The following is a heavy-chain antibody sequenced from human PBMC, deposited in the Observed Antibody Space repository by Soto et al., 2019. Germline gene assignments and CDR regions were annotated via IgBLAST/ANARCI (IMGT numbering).Heavy chain of an antibody. V-gene: IGHV4-59*01. CDR2: INYSGNT. Sequence: QVQLQESGPGLVKPSEILSLTCTVSGGSISSYYWSWIRQPPGKGLEWIGYINYSGNTKYNPSLKSRVTISVDTSKNQLSLRLSSVTAADTAVYYCARDGSGYCSGGSCYAFDYWGQGTLVTVSS. CDR3: ARDGSGYCSGGSCYAFDY. J-gene: IGHJ4*02. CDR1: GGSISSYY. D-gene: IGHD2-15*01.